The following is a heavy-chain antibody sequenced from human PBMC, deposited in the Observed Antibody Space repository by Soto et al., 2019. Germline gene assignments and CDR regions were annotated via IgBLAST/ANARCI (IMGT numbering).Heavy chain of an antibody. J-gene: IGHJ6*02. CDR2: IIPIFGTA. V-gene: IGHV1-69*12. CDR3: ARRDGSGSLYGMDV. Sequence: QVQLVQSGAEVKKPGSSVKVSCKASGGTFSSYAISWVRQAPGQGLEWMGGIIPIFGTANYAQKFQGRVTITADESTSTDYMELSSLRSEDTAVYYCARRDGSGSLYGMDVWGQGTTVTVSS. D-gene: IGHD3-10*01. CDR1: GGTFSSYA.